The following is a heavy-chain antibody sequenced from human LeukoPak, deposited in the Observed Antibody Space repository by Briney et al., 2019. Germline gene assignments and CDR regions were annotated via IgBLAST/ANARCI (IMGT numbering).Heavy chain of an antibody. CDR1: GFTFSSYS. D-gene: IGHD2-15*01. J-gene: IGHJ4*02. CDR2: ISSSSSTI. Sequence: RPGGSLRLSRAASGFTFSSYSMNWVRQAPGKGLEWVSYISSSSSTIYYADSVKGRFTISRDNAKNSLYLQMNSLRAEDTAVYYCAKGEVVVVVAATPLDYWGQGTLVTVSS. V-gene: IGHV3-48*01. CDR3: AKGEVVVVVAATPLDY.